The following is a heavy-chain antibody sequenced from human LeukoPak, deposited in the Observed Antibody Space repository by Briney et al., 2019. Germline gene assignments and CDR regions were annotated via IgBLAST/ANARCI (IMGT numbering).Heavy chain of an antibody. Sequence: GGSLRLSCAASGFTFSKYSMNWVRQAPGKGLEWVSYISSSSSTIYYADSVKGRFTISRDNAKNSLYLQMNSLRAEDTAVYYCARAIHRGLIAALTGTIDYWGQGTLVTVSS. CDR1: GFTFSKYS. D-gene: IGHD6-6*01. J-gene: IGHJ4*02. CDR2: ISSSSSTI. CDR3: ARAIHRGLIAALTGTIDY. V-gene: IGHV3-48*04.